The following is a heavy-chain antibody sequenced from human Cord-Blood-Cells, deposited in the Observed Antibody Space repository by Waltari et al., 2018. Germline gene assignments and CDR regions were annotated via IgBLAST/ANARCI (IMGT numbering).Heavy chain of an antibody. J-gene: IGHJ4*02. CDR2: IYTSGST. CDR3: ARVYYSSSWYYFDY. V-gene: IGHV4-4*07. Sequence: QVQLQESGPGLVKPSETLSLTRTVSGGSISRYYWSWIRQPAGKGLEWIGRIYTSGSTNYNPSLKSRVTMSVDTSKNQFSLKLSSVTAADTAVYYCARVYYSSSWYYFDYWGQGTLVTVSS. CDR1: GGSISRYY. D-gene: IGHD6-13*01.